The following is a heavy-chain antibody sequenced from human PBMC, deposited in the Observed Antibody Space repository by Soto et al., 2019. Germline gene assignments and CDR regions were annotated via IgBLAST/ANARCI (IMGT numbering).Heavy chain of an antibody. CDR1: GFTFSSYG. J-gene: IGHJ2*01. Sequence: QVQLVESGGGVVQPGRSLRLSCAASGFTFSSYGMHWVRQAPGKGLEWVAVIWYDGSNKYYADSVKGRFTSSRDNSKNTLYLQMNSLRAEDTAVYYCARASSPALYFDLWGRGTLVTVSS. CDR3: ARASSPALYFDL. D-gene: IGHD2-2*01. V-gene: IGHV3-33*01. CDR2: IWYDGSNK.